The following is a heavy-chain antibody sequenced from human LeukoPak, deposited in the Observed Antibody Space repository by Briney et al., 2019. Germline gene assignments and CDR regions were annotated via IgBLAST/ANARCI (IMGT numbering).Heavy chain of an antibody. CDR3: ATHEMATDSFDY. CDR1: GGSFSGYY. D-gene: IGHD5-24*01. V-gene: IGHV4-59*01. Sequence: PSETLSLTCAVYGGSFSGYYWSWFRQPPGKGLEWIGYIYYSGSTNYNPSLKSRVTISVDTSKNQFSLKLSSVTAADTAVYYCATHEMATDSFDYWGQGTLVTVSS. J-gene: IGHJ4*02. CDR2: IYYSGST.